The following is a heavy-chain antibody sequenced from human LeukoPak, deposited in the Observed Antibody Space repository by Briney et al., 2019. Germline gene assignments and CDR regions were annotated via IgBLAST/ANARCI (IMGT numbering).Heavy chain of an antibody. D-gene: IGHD2-21*01. Sequence: RSGGSLRLSCAASGFTFSSYSMNWVRQAPGKGLEWVSSIGSSSSYIYYADSVKGRFTISRDNAKNSLYLQMNSLRAEDTAVYYCARGLIVTPDAFDIWGQGTMVTVSS. CDR1: GFTFSSYS. J-gene: IGHJ3*02. V-gene: IGHV3-21*01. CDR3: ARGLIVTPDAFDI. CDR2: IGSSSSYI.